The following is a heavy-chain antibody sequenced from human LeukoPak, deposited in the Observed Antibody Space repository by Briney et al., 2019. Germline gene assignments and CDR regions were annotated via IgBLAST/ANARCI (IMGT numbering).Heavy chain of an antibody. CDR2: IYYSGNT. CDR1: GGSISSSGYY. Sequence: PSETLSLTCTVSGGSISSSGYYWGWIRQPPGKGLEWIGSIYYSGNTYYNPSLKSRVTISIDTSKNQFSLKLTSVTAADTAVYYCAGSGGVVPTLFDYWGQGTLVTVSS. D-gene: IGHD3-3*01. J-gene: IGHJ4*02. V-gene: IGHV4-39*07. CDR3: AGSGGVVPTLFDY.